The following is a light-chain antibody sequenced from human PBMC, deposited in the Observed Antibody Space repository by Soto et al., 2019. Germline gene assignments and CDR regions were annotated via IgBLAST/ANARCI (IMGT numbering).Light chain of an antibody. Sequence: DIQVTQSPCTLSASVGDRVTITCRASQSISSWLAWYQQKPGKAPKLLIYKASSLESGVPSRFSGSGSGTEFTLTISSLQPDDFATYYCQQYNSYPWTFGQGTKVDIK. CDR2: KAS. J-gene: IGKJ1*01. V-gene: IGKV1-5*03. CDR1: QSISSW. CDR3: QQYNSYPWT.